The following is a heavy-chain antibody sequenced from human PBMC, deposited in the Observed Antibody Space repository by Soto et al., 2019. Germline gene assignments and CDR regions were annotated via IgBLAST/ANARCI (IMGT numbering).Heavy chain of an antibody. V-gene: IGHV1-18*04. Sequence: GASVKVSCKASENTFIGYYLHWVRQAPGQGLEWMGWISAYNGNTNYAQKLQGRVTMTTDTSTSTAYMELRSLRSDDTAVYYCARDPVGGYYDSSGYYHYFDYWGQGTLVTVSS. J-gene: IGHJ4*02. CDR1: ENTFIGYY. CDR2: ISAYNGNT. CDR3: ARDPVGGYYDSSGYYHYFDY. D-gene: IGHD3-22*01.